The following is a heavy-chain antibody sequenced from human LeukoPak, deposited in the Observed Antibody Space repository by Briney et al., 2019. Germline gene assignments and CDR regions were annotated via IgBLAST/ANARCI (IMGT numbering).Heavy chain of an antibody. J-gene: IGHJ4*02. Sequence: SETLSLTCTASGGSISSSSYYWGWIRQPPGKGLEWIGSIYYSGSTYYNPSLKSRVTISVDTSKNQFSLKLSSVTAADTAVYYCARGREQWLVPDYFDYWGQGTLVTVSS. CDR3: ARGREQWLVPDYFDY. CDR2: IYYSGST. V-gene: IGHV4-39*07. D-gene: IGHD6-19*01. CDR1: GGSISSSSYY.